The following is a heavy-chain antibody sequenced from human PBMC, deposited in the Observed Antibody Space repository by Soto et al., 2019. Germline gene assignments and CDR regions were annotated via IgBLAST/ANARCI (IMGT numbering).Heavy chain of an antibody. V-gene: IGHV3-66*01. CDR3: ARRHYASLPGYSDY. CDR1: GFTVRNNY. D-gene: IGHD3-16*01. CDR2: VYDDGST. Sequence: EVHLVESGGGLVQPGGSLRLACAASGFTVRNNYMSWVRQAPGKGLEWVSVVYDDGSTYYAGSVKGRFTISRDNSKNTVSLQMNSLRAEDTAVYYCARRHYASLPGYSDYWGQGTLVTVSS. J-gene: IGHJ4*02.